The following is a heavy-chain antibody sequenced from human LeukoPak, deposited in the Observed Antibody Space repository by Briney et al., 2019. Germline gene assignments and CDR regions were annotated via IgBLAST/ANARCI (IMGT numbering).Heavy chain of an antibody. Sequence: TGGSLRLSCAASGFTFSSYAMSWVRQAPGKGLEWVSAISGSGGSTYYADSVKGRFTISRDNSKNTLYLQMNSLGAEDTGVYYCARGNWNYPFDYWGQGTLVTVSS. CDR1: GFTFSSYA. V-gene: IGHV3-23*01. CDR3: ARGNWNYPFDY. J-gene: IGHJ4*02. D-gene: IGHD1-7*01. CDR2: ISGSGGST.